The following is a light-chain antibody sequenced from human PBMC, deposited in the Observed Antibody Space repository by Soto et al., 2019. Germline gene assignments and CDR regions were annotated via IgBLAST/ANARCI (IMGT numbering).Light chain of an antibody. J-gene: IGKJ1*01. CDR2: GAS. V-gene: IGKV3D-11*02. Sequence: ERAMTQSPATLTVSPVERATLSCRASQSVGSNLAWYQQKPGQAPRLLIYGASGRATGIPARFSGGGAGTDLTRTSSSLEPEDFAVYYCQRRSNWSTTFGQGNKV. CDR3: QRRSNWSTT. CDR1: QSVGSN.